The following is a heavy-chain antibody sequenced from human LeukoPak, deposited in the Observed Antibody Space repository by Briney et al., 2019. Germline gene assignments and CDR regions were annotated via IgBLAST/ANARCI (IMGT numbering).Heavy chain of an antibody. CDR3: ARVGIRGAFDI. J-gene: IGHJ3*02. D-gene: IGHD7-27*01. V-gene: IGHV1-46*01. Sequence: ASVMVSCKASGYTFTSYYMHWVRQAPGQGLEWMGIINPSGGSTSYAQKFQGRVTMTRDTSTSTVYMELSSLRSEDTAGYYCARVGIRGAFDIWGQGTMVTVSS. CDR1: GYTFTSYY. CDR2: INPSGGST.